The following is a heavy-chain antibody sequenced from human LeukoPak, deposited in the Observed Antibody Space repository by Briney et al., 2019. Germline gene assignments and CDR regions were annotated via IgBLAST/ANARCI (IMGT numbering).Heavy chain of an antibody. CDR3: ATDQSERRSTFDY. V-gene: IGHV1-24*01. CDR2: FDPEDGET. D-gene: IGHD1-1*01. Sequence: ASVKVSCKVSGYSLTELSMHWVRRAPGKGLEWMGGFDPEDGETIYAQKFQGRVTMTEDTSTDTAYMELSSLRSEDTAVYHCATDQSERRSTFDYWGQGTLVTVSS. J-gene: IGHJ4*02. CDR1: GYSLTELS.